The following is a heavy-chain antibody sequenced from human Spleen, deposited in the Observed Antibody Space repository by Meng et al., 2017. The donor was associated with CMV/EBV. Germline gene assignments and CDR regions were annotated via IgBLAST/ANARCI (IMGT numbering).Heavy chain of an antibody. V-gene: IGHV4-31*03. Sequence: SETLSLTCNVSGGSISSGGYYWSWIRQHPGKGLEWIGYIYYSGSTYYNPSLKSRVTISVDTSKNQFSLKLSSVTAADTAVYYCARDRRDDILPGPNDNDAFDIWGQGTMVTVSS. CDR2: IYYSGST. CDR3: ARDRRDDILPGPNDNDAFDI. J-gene: IGHJ3*02. CDR1: GGSISSGGYY. D-gene: IGHD3-9*01.